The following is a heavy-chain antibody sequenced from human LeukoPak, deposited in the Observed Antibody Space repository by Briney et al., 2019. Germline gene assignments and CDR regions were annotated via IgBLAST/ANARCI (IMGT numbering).Heavy chain of an antibody. J-gene: IGHJ4*02. CDR1: GFIFNNYA. Sequence: GGSLRLSCAGSGFIFNNYAMHWVRQPPGKGLEWVSGISWNSGSIDYADSVKDRFTISRDNSKSTLYLQMNSLRAEDTAIYYCARVDSSGWYWYSFDDWGQGTLVTVSS. CDR2: ISWNSGSI. D-gene: IGHD6-19*01. V-gene: IGHV3-9*01. CDR3: ARVDSSGWYWYSFDD.